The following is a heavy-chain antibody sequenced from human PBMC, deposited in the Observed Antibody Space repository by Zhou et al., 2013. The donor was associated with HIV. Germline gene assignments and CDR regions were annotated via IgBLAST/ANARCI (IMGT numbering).Heavy chain of an antibody. CDR1: GYTFTSYY. V-gene: IGHV1-46*01. Sequence: QVQLVQSGAEVKKPGASVKVSCKASGYTFTSYYMHWVRQAPGQGLEWMGIINPSGGSTSYAQKFQGRVTMTRDTSTSTVYMELSSLRSEDTAVYYCARDDSVPAAMFVLYYWGQGTLVTVSS. CDR3: ARDDSVPAAMFVLYY. D-gene: IGHD2-2*01. J-gene: IGHJ4*02. CDR2: INPSGGST.